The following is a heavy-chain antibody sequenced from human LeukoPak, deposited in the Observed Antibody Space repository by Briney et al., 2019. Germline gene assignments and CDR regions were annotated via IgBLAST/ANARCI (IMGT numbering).Heavy chain of an antibody. V-gene: IGHV4-59*01. CDR2: IYYIGST. CDR1: GGSISGYY. J-gene: IGHJ4*02. Sequence: PSETLSLTCTVSGGSISGYYWNWLRQPPGKGLEWIGYIYYIGSTNYNPSLKSRVTISVDTSKNQFSLKLTSVTAADTAVYFCERYLGSSYSSTWSFDIWGQGTLVTVSS. D-gene: IGHD6-13*01. CDR3: ERYLGSSYSSTWSFDI.